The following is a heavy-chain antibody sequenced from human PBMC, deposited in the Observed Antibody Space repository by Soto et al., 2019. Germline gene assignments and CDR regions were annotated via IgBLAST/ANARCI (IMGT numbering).Heavy chain of an antibody. CDR1: VYIFDNSG. CDR3: VMVDNYVTPTPQDV. J-gene: IGHJ6*02. D-gene: IGHD3-16*01. CDR2: ISPYTGNT. Sequence: GPSVTVSCKASVYIFDNSGIAWARQAPGQGLEWMGWISPYTGNTHSATKVQGRLTMTTDTSTSTAYMDLGSLTSDDTAVYYCVMVDNYVTPTPQDVWGQGTTVTVSS. V-gene: IGHV1-18*01.